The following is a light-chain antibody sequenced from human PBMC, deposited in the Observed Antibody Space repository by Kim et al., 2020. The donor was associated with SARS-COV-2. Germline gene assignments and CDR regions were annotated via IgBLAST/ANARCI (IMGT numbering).Light chain of an antibody. V-gene: IGLV10-54*01. J-gene: IGLJ2*01. Sequence: TATSPCSGKLSNVGDQVAARLQQHRGHPPKLLLYSNTNRPSGISERLSAARSGTTAFLTITGLQPEDEADYYCSAWDSSLNVAIFGGGTQLTVL. CDR2: SNT. CDR3: SAWDSSLNVAI. CDR1: LSNVGDQV.